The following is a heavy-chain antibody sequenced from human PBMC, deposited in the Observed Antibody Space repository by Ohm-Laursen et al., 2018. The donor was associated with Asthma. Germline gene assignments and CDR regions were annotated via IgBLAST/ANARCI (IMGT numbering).Heavy chain of an antibody. D-gene: IGHD6-13*01. Sequence: PSETLSLTCTVSGGSISSYYWSWIRQPPGKGLEWIGYIYYSGSTNYNPSLKSRVTISVDTSKNQFSLKLSSVTAADTAVYYCARESWAAAGTATWFDPWGQGTLVTVSS. V-gene: IGHV4-59*01. CDR1: GGSISSYY. J-gene: IGHJ5*02. CDR3: ARESWAAAGTATWFDP. CDR2: IYYSGST.